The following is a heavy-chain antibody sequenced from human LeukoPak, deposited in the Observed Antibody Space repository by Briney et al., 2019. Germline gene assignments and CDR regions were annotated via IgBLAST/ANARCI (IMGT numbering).Heavy chain of an antibody. CDR2: INQDGNEK. D-gene: IGHD2/OR15-2a*01. Sequence: PGGSLRLSCEGSGFNFNSHWASWVRQAPGKGPEWVTNINQDGNEKYYAGSVKGRFTVSRDNVKKSVYLQMDNVRADDTGVYYCARDANLRGYNSWFDPWGQGTLVTVSS. CDR3: ARDANLRGYNSWFDP. J-gene: IGHJ5*02. CDR1: GFNFNSHW. V-gene: IGHV3-7*01.